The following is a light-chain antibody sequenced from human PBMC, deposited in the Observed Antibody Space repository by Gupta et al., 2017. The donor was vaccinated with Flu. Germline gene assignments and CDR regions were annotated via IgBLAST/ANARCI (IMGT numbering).Light chain of an antibody. CDR1: NSNIGNTA. CDR3: ATWDDSLNGPV. J-gene: IGLJ3*02. CDR2: YDD. Sequence: QSVLPQPPSVSEAPRQRVTISCSGSNSNIGNTAVNWYQQLPGKAPKLLIYYDDLLPSGVSDRFSGSKSGTSASLAISGLQSEDEADYYCATWDDSLNGPVFGGGTKLTVL. V-gene: IGLV1-36*01.